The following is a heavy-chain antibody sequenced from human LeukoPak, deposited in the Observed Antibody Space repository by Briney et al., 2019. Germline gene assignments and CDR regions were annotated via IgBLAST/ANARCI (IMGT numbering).Heavy chain of an antibody. J-gene: IGHJ6*02. CDR2: IYTSGST. D-gene: IGHD3-10*01. Sequence: SDTLSLTCTVSGGSISSGSYYWSWIRQPAGKGLEWIGRIYTSGSTNYNPSLKSRVTISVDTSKNQFSLKLSSVTAADTAVYYCAAREVLLWFGESIYYYYGMDVWGQGTTVTVSS. CDR1: GGSISSGSYY. V-gene: IGHV4-61*02. CDR3: AAREVLLWFGESIYYYYGMDV.